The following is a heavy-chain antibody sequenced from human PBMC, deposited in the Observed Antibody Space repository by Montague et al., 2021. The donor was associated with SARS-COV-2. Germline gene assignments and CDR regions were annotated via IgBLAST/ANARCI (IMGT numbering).Heavy chain of an antibody. CDR1: GGSITRNYY. CDR3: ARLLVRGVPKAFDI. CDR2: IYYSGTT. Sequence: SETLSLTCTVSGGSITRNYYWGWIRQPPGKGLEWVGNIYYSGTTXINPSLECRVTISVDASKNQFSLNLTSVTAADTAVYYCARLLVRGVPKAFDIWGQGALVIVSS. V-gene: IGHV4-39*01. D-gene: IGHD3-10*01. J-gene: IGHJ3*02.